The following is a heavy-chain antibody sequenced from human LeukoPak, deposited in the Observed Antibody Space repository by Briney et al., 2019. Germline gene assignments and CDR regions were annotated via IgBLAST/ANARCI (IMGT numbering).Heavy chain of an antibody. CDR3: AKDRQTITIFGVVNTPRANFDY. D-gene: IGHD3-3*01. V-gene: IGHV3-30*02. CDR2: IRYDGSNK. Sequence: GGSPRLSCAASGFSFSRYDIHWVRQAPGKGLEWVAFIRYDGSNKNYADSVKGRFTISRDNFMSTVYLQMNSLRAEDTAVYYCAKDRQTITIFGVVNTPRANFDYWGQGTLVTVSS. J-gene: IGHJ4*02. CDR1: GFSFSRYD.